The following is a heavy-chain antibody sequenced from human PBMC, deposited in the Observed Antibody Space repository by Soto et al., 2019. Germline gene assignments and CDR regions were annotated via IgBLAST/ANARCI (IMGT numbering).Heavy chain of an antibody. CDR1: GYIFTNYY. CDR3: ARDLAAAAY. D-gene: IGHD6-13*01. V-gene: IGHV1-46*01. CDR2: INPLPTSGST. J-gene: IGHJ4*02. Sequence: QVQLVQSGAEVKKPGASVKVSCKASGYIFTNYYIHWVRQAPGQGLEWMAIINPLPTSGSTNYAQKFQGRVTVTRDTSTSTVYMELSSLRSKDTAIYDCARDLAAAAYWGQGTLVTVSS.